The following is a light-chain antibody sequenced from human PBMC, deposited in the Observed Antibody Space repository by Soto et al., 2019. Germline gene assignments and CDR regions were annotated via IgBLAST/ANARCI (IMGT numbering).Light chain of an antibody. CDR3: QQYGSSLTWT. V-gene: IGKV3-20*01. Sequence: EIVITQSPGTLSVSPGERATLSCRASQSVSSSYLAWYQQKPGQAPRLLIYGASSRATGIPDRFSGSGSGTDFTLTISRLEPEDFAVYYCQQYGSSLTWTFGQGTKVDIK. CDR1: QSVSSSY. J-gene: IGKJ1*01. CDR2: GAS.